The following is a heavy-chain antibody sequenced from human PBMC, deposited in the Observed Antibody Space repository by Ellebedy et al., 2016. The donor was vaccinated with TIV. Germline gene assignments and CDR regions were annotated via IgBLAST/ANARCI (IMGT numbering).Heavy chain of an antibody. D-gene: IGHD3-22*01. CDR3: ARVDYDSPDY. CDR2: ISSSSSYI. CDR1: GFTFSSYS. Sequence: PGGSLRLSCAASGFTFSSYSMNWVRQAPGKGLEWVSYISSSSSYIYYADSVKGRFNISRDNAKNSLYLQMNSLRAEDTAVYYCARVDYDSPDYWGQGTLVTVSS. V-gene: IGHV3-21*05. J-gene: IGHJ4*02.